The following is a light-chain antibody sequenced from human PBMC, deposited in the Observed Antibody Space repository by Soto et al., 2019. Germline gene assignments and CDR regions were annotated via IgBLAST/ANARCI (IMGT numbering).Light chain of an antibody. J-gene: IGLJ2*01. CDR2: DGS. V-gene: IGLV2-23*03. CDR3: CSYAGSRTIV. CDR1: SSDVGSYNL. Sequence: QSALTQPASVSGSPGQSITISCTGTSSDVGSYNLVSWYQQHPGKAPKLMIYDGSNRPSGVSYRFSGSKSGNTASLTISGLQAEDEADYYCCSYAGSRTIVFGGGTKLTVL.